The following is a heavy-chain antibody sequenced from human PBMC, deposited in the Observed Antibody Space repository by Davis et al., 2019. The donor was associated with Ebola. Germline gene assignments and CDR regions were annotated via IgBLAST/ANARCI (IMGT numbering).Heavy chain of an antibody. CDR3: ARDQRFWSGYYTYGAETFDY. V-gene: IGHV3-48*02. Sequence: PGGSLRLSCAASGFTFSSYSMNWVRQAPGKGLEWVSYISSSSSTIYYADSVKGRFTISRDNAKNSLYLQMNSLRDEDTAVYYCARDQRFWSGYYTYGAETFDYWGQGTLVTVSS. D-gene: IGHD3-3*01. CDR2: ISSSSSTI. CDR1: GFTFSSYS. J-gene: IGHJ4*02.